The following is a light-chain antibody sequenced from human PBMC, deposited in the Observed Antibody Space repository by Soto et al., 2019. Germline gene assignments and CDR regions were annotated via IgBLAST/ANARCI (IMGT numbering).Light chain of an antibody. CDR1: NSDVGGYDY. CDR2: GVS. CDR3: SSYTSGTTLYV. Sequence: QSVLTQPASVSGSPGQSITISCTGTNSDVGGYDYVSWYQQHPGKAPKLLIYGVSYRPSGVSNRFSGSKSGNTASLTISGLQAEDEADYYCSSYTSGTTLYVFGTGTKLTVL. J-gene: IGLJ1*01. V-gene: IGLV2-14*01.